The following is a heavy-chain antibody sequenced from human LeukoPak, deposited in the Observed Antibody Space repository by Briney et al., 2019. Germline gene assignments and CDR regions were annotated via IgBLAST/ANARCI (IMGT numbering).Heavy chain of an antibody. CDR1: GFTFSGSA. Sequence: GGSLRLSCAASGFTFSGSAMHWVRQASGKGLEWVGRFRSKANSYATAYAASVKGRFTISRDDSQNTAYLQMNSLKTEYAAVYYCTRVIAVAGTGGYWGQGTLVTVSS. CDR2: FRSKANSYAT. D-gene: IGHD6-19*01. V-gene: IGHV3-73*01. J-gene: IGHJ4*02. CDR3: TRVIAVAGTGGY.